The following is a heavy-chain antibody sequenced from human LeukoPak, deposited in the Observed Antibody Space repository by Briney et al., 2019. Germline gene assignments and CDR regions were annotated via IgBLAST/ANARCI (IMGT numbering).Heavy chain of an antibody. CDR3: ARAGITGADV. CDR2: IIPILGIA. D-gene: IGHD1-20*01. Sequence: SVKVSCKASGGTFSSYAISWVRQAPGQGLEWMGRIIPILGIANYAQKFQGRVTITADKSTSTAYMELSSLKSEDTAVYYCARAGITGADVWGQGTTVTVSS. V-gene: IGHV1-69*04. J-gene: IGHJ6*02. CDR1: GGTFSSYA.